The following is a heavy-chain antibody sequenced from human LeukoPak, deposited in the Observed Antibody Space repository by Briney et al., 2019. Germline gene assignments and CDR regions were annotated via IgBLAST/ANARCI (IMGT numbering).Heavy chain of an antibody. J-gene: IGHJ4*02. D-gene: IGHD3-10*01. V-gene: IGHV3-21*01. CDR2: ISNSSSYI. CDR1: GFTFSSYS. Sequence: GGSLRLSCAASGFTFSSYSMNWVRQAPGKGLEWVASISNSSSYIYYADSVKGRFTISRDNAKNSLYLQMNSLRAEDTAVYYCARDAFVWFGESLGTGFEYWGQETLDTVSS. CDR3: ARDAFVWFGESLGTGFEY.